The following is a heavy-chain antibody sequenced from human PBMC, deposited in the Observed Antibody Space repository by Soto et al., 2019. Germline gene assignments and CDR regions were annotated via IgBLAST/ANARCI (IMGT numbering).Heavy chain of an antibody. V-gene: IGHV1-18*04. CDR3: ARDPAPTVYDPPYGMDV. D-gene: IGHD3-3*01. CDR2: ISAYNGNT. CDR1: GYTFTSYG. J-gene: IGHJ6*02. Sequence: ASVKVSCKASGYTFTSYGISWVRQAPGQGLEWMGWISAYNGNTNYAQKLQGRLTMTTDTSTSTAYMELRSLRSDDTAVYYCARDPAPTVYDPPYGMDVWGQGTSVTVSS.